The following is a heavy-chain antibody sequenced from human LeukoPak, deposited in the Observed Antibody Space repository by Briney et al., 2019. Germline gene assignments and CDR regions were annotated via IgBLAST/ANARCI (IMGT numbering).Heavy chain of an antibody. Sequence: SETLSLTCTVSGGSISRHYWSWIRQPAGKGLEWIGRIYFSGTSNYNPSLKSRVTMSVDPSKNQFSLKLSSVTAADTAVYYCARDLKGPGYSYGYWSSGFDYWGQGTLVTVSS. CDR3: ARDLKGPGYSYGYWSSGFDY. J-gene: IGHJ4*02. D-gene: IGHD5-18*01. CDR2: IYFSGTS. V-gene: IGHV4-4*07. CDR1: GGSISRHY.